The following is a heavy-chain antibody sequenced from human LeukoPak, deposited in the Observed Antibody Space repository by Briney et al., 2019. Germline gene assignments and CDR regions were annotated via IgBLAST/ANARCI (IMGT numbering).Heavy chain of an antibody. J-gene: IGHJ3*02. Sequence: GGSLRLSCAASGFTFSSYSMNWVRQAPGKGLEWVSYISSSSSTIYYADSVKGRFTISRDNAKNSLYLQMNSLRAEDTAVYYCATSLGLYDSSGPYDAFDIWGQGTMVTVSS. D-gene: IGHD3-22*01. CDR3: ATSLGLYDSSGPYDAFDI. CDR1: GFTFSSYS. CDR2: ISSSSSTI. V-gene: IGHV3-48*01.